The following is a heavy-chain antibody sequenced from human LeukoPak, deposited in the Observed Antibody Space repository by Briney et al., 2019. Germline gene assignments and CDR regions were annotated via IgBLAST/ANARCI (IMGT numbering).Heavy chain of an antibody. CDR2: IIPILGIA. CDR1: GGSFSSYA. CDR3: ARVITGTTYNY. J-gene: IGHJ4*02. D-gene: IGHD1-7*01. Sequence: SVKVSCKASGGSFSSYAISWVRQAPGQGLEWMGRIIPILGIANYAQKFQGRVTITADKSTSTAYMELSSLRSEDTAVYYCARVITGTTYNYWGQGTLVTVSS. V-gene: IGHV1-69*04.